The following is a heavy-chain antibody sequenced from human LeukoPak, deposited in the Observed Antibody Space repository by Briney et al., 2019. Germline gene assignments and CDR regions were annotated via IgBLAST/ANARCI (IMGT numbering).Heavy chain of an antibody. CDR1: GGTFSSYA. V-gene: IGHV1-69*01. D-gene: IGHD4-17*01. CDR3: AAVFEGDYEGRSFDY. J-gene: IGHJ4*02. CDR2: IIPIFGTA. Sequence: GASVKVSCKASGGTFSSYAISWVRQAPGQGLEWMGGIIPIFGTANYAQKFQGRVTITADESTSTAYMELSSLRSEDTAVYYCAAVFEGDYEGRSFDYWGQGTLVTVSS.